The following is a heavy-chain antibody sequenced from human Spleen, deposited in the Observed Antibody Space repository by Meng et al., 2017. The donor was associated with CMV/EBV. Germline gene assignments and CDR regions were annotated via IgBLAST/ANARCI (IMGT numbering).Heavy chain of an antibody. CDR2: INPSGGST. Sequence: ASVKVSCKASGYTFTSYYMHWVRQAPGQGLEWMGIINPSGGSTSYAQKFQGRVTMTRDTSTSRVYMELSSLRSEDTAVYYCARGLEYLVPSGWFDPWGQGTLVTVSS. D-gene: IGHD1-26*01. V-gene: IGHV1-46*01. CDR3: ARGLEYLVPSGWFDP. CDR1: GYTFTSYY. J-gene: IGHJ5*02.